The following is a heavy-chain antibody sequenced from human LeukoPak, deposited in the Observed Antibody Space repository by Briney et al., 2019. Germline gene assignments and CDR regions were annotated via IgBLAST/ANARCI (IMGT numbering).Heavy chain of an antibody. Sequence: ASVKVSCKASGYTFTSYYMHWVRQAPGQGLEWMGIINPSGGSTSYAQKFQDRVTMTRDTSTSTVYMELSSLRSEDTAVYYCARAAITIFGVVQSEDYYYMDVWGKGTTVTVSS. J-gene: IGHJ6*03. D-gene: IGHD3-3*01. CDR1: GYTFTSYY. V-gene: IGHV1-46*01. CDR3: ARAAITIFGVVQSEDYYYMDV. CDR2: INPSGGST.